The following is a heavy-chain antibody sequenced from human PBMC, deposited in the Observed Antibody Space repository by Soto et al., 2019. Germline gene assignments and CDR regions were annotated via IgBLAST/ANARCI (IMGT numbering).Heavy chain of an antibody. CDR1: GDTFSSYA. CDR2: IIPIFGTA. D-gene: IGHD5-12*01. Sequence: QVQLVQSGAEVKKPGSSVKVSCKASGDTFSSYAISWVRPAHGHVLEWMGGIIPIFGTANYAQQFQGRVTLTAVESTSTAYMALSSLRSEDTAVYYCARDGSGYRSRASPMGVWGQGSTVTVSS. CDR3: ARDGSGYRSRASPMGV. V-gene: IGHV1-69*01. J-gene: IGHJ6*02.